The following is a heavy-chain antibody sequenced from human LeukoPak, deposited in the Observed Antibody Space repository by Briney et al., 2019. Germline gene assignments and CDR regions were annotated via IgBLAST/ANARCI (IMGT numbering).Heavy chain of an antibody. V-gene: IGHV7-4-1*02. Sequence: ASVKVSCKASGYTFTSYTMNWVRHAPGQGLEWVGWINTNTGNPTYAQGFTGRFVFSLDTSVSTAYLQISSLKAEDTAVYYCARVVGCGGDCYSGISDYWGQGTLVTVSS. CDR3: ARVVGCGGDCYSGISDY. D-gene: IGHD2-21*02. CDR2: INTNTGNP. J-gene: IGHJ4*02. CDR1: GYTFTSYT.